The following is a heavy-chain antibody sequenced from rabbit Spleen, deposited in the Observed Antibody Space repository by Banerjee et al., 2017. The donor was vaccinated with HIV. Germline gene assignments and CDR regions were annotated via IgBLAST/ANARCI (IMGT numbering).Heavy chain of an antibody. CDR1: GFSFSSSYW. CDR2: IYAGSSGST. V-gene: IGHV1S45*01. CDR3: ARAANNIGYCAGL. J-gene: IGHJ6*01. Sequence: EESGGDLVKPEGSLTLTCTASGFSFSSSYWICWVRQAPGKGLEWIACIYAGSSGSTYYASWAKGRFTISKASSTAVTLQMTSLTVADTATYWCARAANNIGYCAGLWGPGTLVTVS. D-gene: IGHD1-1*01.